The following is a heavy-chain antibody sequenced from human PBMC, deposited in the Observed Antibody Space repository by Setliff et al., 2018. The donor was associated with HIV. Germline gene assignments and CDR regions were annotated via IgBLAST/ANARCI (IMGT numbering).Heavy chain of an antibody. CDR1: SFTSHW. Sequence: SFTSHWIGWVRQVPGKGLEWMGIIYYDGRTFYKPSLKSRLTISVDTSKNQFSLSLNSVTAADTAGYYCARVSPLTHYYYMDMWGKGTTVTVSS. J-gene: IGHJ6*03. CDR2: IYYDGRT. V-gene: IGHV4-39*07. D-gene: IGHD7-27*01. CDR3: ARVSPLTHYYYMDM.